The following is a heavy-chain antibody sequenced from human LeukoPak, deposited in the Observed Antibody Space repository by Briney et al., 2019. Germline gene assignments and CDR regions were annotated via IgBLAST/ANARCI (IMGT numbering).Heavy chain of an antibody. J-gene: IGHJ4*02. CDR3: ARDHRWGFDY. D-gene: IGHD7-27*01. CDR1: GFTFSTYS. CDR2: IRSRDRTI. Sequence: PTGGSLRLSCAAFGFTFSTYSINWVRQAPGKGLEWVSYIRSRDRTIYYADSVKGRFTISTDNAENSLYLQMNSLRTEDTAVYYCARDHRWGFDYWGRGTLVTVSS. V-gene: IGHV3-48*01.